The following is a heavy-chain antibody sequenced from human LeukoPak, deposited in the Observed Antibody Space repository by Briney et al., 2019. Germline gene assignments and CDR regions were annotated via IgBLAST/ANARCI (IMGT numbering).Heavy chain of an antibody. J-gene: IGHJ4*02. CDR3: ARGVLMPFDY. CDR2: INLNGVRT. Sequence: GGSLRLSCAASGFTFDDYAMTWVRQAPGKGLEWVSGINLNGVRTGYADSVKGRFTISRDNAKNSLYLQMTSLRAEDTALYYCARGVLMPFDYWGQGTLVTVSS. CDR1: GFTFDDYA. D-gene: IGHD2-8*01. V-gene: IGHV3-20*04.